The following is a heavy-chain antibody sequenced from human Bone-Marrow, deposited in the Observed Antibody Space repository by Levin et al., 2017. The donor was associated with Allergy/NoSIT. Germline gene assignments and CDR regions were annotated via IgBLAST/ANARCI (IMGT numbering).Heavy chain of an antibody. CDR2: IIPMMGTI. D-gene: IGHD3-3*02. CDR1: GGTFNTSP. J-gene: IGHJ6*02. Sequence: SVKVSCKASGGTFNTSPLSWVRQAPGQGPEWMGGIIPMMGTISHAQKFQGRIQITADESTSTAYMELSSLRSEDTAVYYCVRDLGTISGSGDVWGQGATVAVSS. V-gene: IGHV1-69*13. CDR3: VRDLGTISGSGDV.